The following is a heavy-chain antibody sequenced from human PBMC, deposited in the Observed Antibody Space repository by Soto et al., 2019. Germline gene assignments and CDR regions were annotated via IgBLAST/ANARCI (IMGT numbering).Heavy chain of an antibody. CDR1: GYTLTELS. D-gene: IGHD3-10*01. Sequence: ASVKVSCKVSGYTLTELSMHWVRQAPGKGLEWMGGFDPEDGETIYAQKFQGRVTMTEDTSTDTAYMELSSLRSEDTAVYYCAAREYYYGSGTINWFDPWGQGTLVTVSS. CDR2: FDPEDGET. CDR3: AAREYYYGSGTINWFDP. J-gene: IGHJ5*02. V-gene: IGHV1-24*01.